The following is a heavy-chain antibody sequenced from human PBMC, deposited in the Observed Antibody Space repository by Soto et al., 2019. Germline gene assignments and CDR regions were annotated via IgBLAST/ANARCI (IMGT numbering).Heavy chain of an antibody. CDR2: IYPGDSDT. D-gene: IGHD3-9*01. CDR1: GYSFTSYW. J-gene: IGHJ4*02. V-gene: IGHV5-51*01. CDR3: ARQGYDILTGTQCFDY. Sequence: PGESLKISCKGSGYSFTSYWIGWVRQMPGKGLEWMGIIYPGDSDTRYSPSFQGQVTISADKSISTAYLQWSSLKASDTAMYYCARQGYDILTGTQCFDYWGQATLVTVPS.